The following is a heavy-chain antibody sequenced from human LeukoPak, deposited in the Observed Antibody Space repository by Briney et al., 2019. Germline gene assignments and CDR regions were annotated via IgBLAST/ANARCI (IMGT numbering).Heavy chain of an antibody. CDR2: MFDTVST. Sequence: SETLSLTCTVSGASTASHYWTWLRQPPGKELEWIAYMFDTVSTKFNPSLKSRLTLSVDTSKKQLSLRLSSVTAADTAVYYCARDRYYYGSGSYPPLDYWGQGTLVTVSS. D-gene: IGHD3-10*01. CDR3: ARDRYYYGSGSYPPLDY. V-gene: IGHV4-59*11. CDR1: GASTASHY. J-gene: IGHJ4*02.